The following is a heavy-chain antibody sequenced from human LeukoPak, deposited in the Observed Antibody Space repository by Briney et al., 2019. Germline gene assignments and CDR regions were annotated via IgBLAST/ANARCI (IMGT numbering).Heavy chain of an antibody. CDR2: IKSKTDVGTT. Sequence: GGSLRLSCAASGFTFSNAWMNWVRQAPGKGLEWVGRIKSKTDVGTTDYAAPVKGRFTISRDDSKNTLYLQMNSLKTEDTAVYYCTTELLWFGELFRDFDYWGQGTLVTVSS. J-gene: IGHJ4*03. V-gene: IGHV3-15*01. CDR1: GFTFSNAW. CDR3: TTELLWFGELFRDFDY. D-gene: IGHD3-10*01.